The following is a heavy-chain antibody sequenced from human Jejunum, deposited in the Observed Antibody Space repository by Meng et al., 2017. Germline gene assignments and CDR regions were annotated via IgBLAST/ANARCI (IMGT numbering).Heavy chain of an antibody. Sequence: QVQLVQSGAEVKKPGASVKVSCKTSGYTFTGYNMHWVRQAPGQGLEWMGRISPNSGGTDYAQKFQGRVTMIRDTSISTAYMELSGLRSDDTAVYYCARGHNYGFEYWGQGTLVTVSS. D-gene: IGHD5-18*01. V-gene: IGHV1-2*06. CDR3: ARGHNYGFEY. CDR2: ISPNSGGT. CDR1: GYTFTGYN. J-gene: IGHJ4*02.